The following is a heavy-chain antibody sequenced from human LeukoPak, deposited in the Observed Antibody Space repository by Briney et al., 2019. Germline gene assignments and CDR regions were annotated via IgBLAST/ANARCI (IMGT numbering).Heavy chain of an antibody. CDR3: AREPPRTNSGSYFPKDFDY. J-gene: IGHJ4*02. CDR2: ISWNSGDI. Sequence: PGGSLRLSCAASGFTFGDYAMHWVRQAPGKGLEWVSGISWNSGDIGYADSVKGRFTISRDNAKNSLYLQMNSLRAEDTAVYYCAREPPRTNSGSYFPKDFDYWGQGTLVTVSS. CDR1: GFTFGDYA. V-gene: IGHV3-9*01. D-gene: IGHD1-26*01.